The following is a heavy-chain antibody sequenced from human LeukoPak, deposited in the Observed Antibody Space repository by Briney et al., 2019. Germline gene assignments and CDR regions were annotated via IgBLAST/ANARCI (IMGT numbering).Heavy chain of an antibody. CDR1: GYTFTGYY. J-gene: IGHJ4*02. Sequence: ASVKVSCKASGYTFTGYYIHWVRQAPGQGLEWMGWINPNSGVTPYPQKFQGRVTMTRDTSIRTAYMEVSSLRSDDTAVYYCARGQQWLEAFDYWGLGTLVTVSS. CDR2: INPNSGVT. V-gene: IGHV1-2*02. D-gene: IGHD6-19*01. CDR3: ARGQQWLEAFDY.